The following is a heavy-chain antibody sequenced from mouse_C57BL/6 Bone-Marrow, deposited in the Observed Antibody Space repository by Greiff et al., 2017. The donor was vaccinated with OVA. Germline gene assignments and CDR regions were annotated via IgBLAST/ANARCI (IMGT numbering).Heavy chain of an antibody. Sequence: QVQLQQPGAELVKPGASVKLSCKASGYTFTSYWMHWVKQRPGQGLEWIGMIHPNSGSTNYNEKFKSKATLTVDKSSSTAYMQLSSLTSEYSAVYYCANDGYYGYFDYWCQGTTLTGSS. CDR1: GYTFTSYW. J-gene: IGHJ2*01. V-gene: IGHV1-64*01. CDR2: IHPNSGST. D-gene: IGHD2-3*01. CDR3: ANDGYYGYFDY.